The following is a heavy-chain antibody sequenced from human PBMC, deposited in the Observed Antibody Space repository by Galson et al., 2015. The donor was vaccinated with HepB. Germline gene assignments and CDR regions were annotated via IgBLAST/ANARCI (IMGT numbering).Heavy chain of an antibody. J-gene: IGHJ4*02. CDR2: IDWDDDK. D-gene: IGHD2-15*01. CDR1: GLSLSTTGMR. V-gene: IGHV2-70*04. Sequence: PALVKPTQTLTLTCTFSGLSLSTTGMRVNWLRQPPGRALEWLARIDWDDDKFYSTSLKTRLTISKDTSKNQVVLTMTKMDPVDTATYYCARGGYSPWYFDSWGQGTLVTVSS. CDR3: ARGGYSPWYFDS.